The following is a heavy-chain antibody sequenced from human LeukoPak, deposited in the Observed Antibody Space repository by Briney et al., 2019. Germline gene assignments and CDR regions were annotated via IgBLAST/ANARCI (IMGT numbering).Heavy chain of an antibody. CDR1: GFTVSSNY. D-gene: IGHD5-24*01. V-gene: IGHV3-66*01. J-gene: IGHJ4*03. Sequence: SGGSLRLSCAASGFTVSSNYMSWVRQAPGKGLEWVSVIYSGGSTYYADSVKGRFTISRDNSKNTLYLQMNSLRAEDTAVYYCARNPHRGMATITGYFDYWVQGTLVTVSS. CDR3: ARNPHRGMATITGYFDY. CDR2: IYSGGST.